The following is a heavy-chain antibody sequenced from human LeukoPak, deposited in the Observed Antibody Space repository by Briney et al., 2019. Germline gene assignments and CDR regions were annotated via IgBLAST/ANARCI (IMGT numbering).Heavy chain of an antibody. CDR3: ARGQYTSTWYRGSRWFDP. J-gene: IGHJ5*02. CDR1: GYTFTSYD. Sequence: ASVKVSCKASGYTFTSYDINWVRQAPGQGLEGMGWMNPNSGNTGYAQKFQGRVTMTRNTSISTAYMELSNLTSEDTAVYYCARGQYTSTWYRGSRWFDPWGQGTLVTVSS. CDR2: MNPNSGNT. V-gene: IGHV1-8*01. D-gene: IGHD6-13*01.